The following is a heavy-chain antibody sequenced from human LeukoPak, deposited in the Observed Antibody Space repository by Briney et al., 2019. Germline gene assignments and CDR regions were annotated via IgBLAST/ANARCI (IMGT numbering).Heavy chain of an antibody. Sequence: GGSLRLSCAASGFTFDDYAMHWVRQAPGKGLEWVSGISWNSGSIGYADSAKGRFTISRDNAKNSLYLQMNSLRAEDTALYYCARGEGSLVDYGMDVWGQGTTVTVSS. D-gene: IGHD2-8*02. CDR3: ARGEGSLVDYGMDV. CDR2: ISWNSGSI. V-gene: IGHV3-9*01. CDR1: GFTFDDYA. J-gene: IGHJ6*02.